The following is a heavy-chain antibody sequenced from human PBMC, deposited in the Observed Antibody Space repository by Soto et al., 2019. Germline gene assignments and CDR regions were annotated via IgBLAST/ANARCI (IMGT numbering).Heavy chain of an antibody. V-gene: IGHV4-31*03. CDR2: IYYSGST. Sequence: SETLSLTCTVSGGSISSGGYYWSWLRQHPGKGLEWIGYIYYSGSTYYNPSLKSRVTISVDTSKNQFSLKLSSVTAADTAVYYCAREYSSSYYYYYGMDVWGQGTTVTVS. J-gene: IGHJ6*02. D-gene: IGHD6-6*01. CDR3: AREYSSSYYYYYGMDV. CDR1: GGSISSGGYY.